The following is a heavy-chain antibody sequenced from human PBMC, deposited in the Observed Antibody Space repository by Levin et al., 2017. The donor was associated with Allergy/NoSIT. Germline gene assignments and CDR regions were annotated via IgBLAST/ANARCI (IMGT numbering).Heavy chain of an antibody. Sequence: GGSLRLSCAASGFTFSSYAMHWVRQAPGKGLEWVAVISYDGSNKYYADSVKGRFTISRDNSKNTLYLQMNSLIAEDTAVYYCARDRVPAAIFGWVRYYYYGMDVWGQGTTVTVSS. V-gene: IGHV3-30-3*01. J-gene: IGHJ6*02. CDR1: GFTFSSYA. D-gene: IGHD2-2*02. CDR2: ISYDGSNK. CDR3: ARDRVPAAIFGWVRYYYYGMDV.